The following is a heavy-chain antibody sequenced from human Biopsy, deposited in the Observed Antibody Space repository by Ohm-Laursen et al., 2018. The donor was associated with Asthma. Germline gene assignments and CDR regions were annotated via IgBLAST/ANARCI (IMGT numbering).Heavy chain of an antibody. CDR1: PGSFSGFF. V-gene: IGHV4-34*01. CDR2: TNERGVT. CDR3: ARGPELDV. J-gene: IGHJ6*02. Sequence: PGTLSLTCDVYPGSFSGFFWTWIRQSPGKGLEWIGETNERGVTNNNPSLKSQVIISIDTYWNRVSLKLTSVTAADTAVYYCARGPELDVWGQGTTVTVSS.